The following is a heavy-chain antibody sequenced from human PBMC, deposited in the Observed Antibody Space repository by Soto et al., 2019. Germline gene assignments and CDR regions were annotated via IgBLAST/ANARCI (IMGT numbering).Heavy chain of an antibody. J-gene: IGHJ6*02. CDR3: ARRGGSVYYYYYGMDV. CDR2: INHSGST. Sequence: SQTLSLTCAVYGGSFSGYYWSWIRQPPGKGLEWIGEINHSGSTNYNPSLKSRVTISVDTSKNQFSLKLSSVTAADTAVYYCARRGGSVYYYYYGMDVWGQGTTVTVSS. V-gene: IGHV4-34*01. D-gene: IGHD2-15*01. CDR1: GGSFSGYY.